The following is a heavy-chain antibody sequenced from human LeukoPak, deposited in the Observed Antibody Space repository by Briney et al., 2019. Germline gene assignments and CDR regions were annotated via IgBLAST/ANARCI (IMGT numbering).Heavy chain of an antibody. D-gene: IGHD1-26*01. CDR2: IKQDGSEK. CDR3: ARERRGSYLDY. Sequence: ETLSLTCAVYGGSFSGYYWSWVRQAPGKGLEWVANIKQDGSEKYYVDSVKGRFTISRDNAKNSLYLQMNGLRAEDTAVYYCARERRGSYLDYWGQGTLVTVSS. V-gene: IGHV3-7*01. CDR1: GGSFSGYY. J-gene: IGHJ4*02.